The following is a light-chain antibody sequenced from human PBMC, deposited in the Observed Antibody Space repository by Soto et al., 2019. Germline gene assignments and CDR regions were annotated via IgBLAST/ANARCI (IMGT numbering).Light chain of an antibody. CDR3: QQYGSSPSIT. CDR2: GAS. Sequence: EIVLTQSPGTLSLSPGERATLSYRPSQSVSSRYLAWYQQKPGQAPRLLIYGASSRATGIPDRFSGSGSGTDFTLTISRLEPEDFAVYYCQQYGSSPSITFGQGTRLEIK. V-gene: IGKV3-20*01. CDR1: QSVSSRY. J-gene: IGKJ5*01.